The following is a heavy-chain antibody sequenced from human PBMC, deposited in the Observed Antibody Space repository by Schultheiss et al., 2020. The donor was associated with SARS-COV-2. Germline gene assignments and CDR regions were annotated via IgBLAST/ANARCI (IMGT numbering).Heavy chain of an antibody. CDR2: ISYSGSNI. V-gene: IGHV3-48*01. D-gene: IGHD6-19*01. J-gene: IGHJ4*02. CDR1: GFTFSSYA. CDR3: ARNPSGWSYFDY. Sequence: GGSLRLSCAASGFTFSSYAMSWVRQAPGKGLEWVSYISYSGSNIHYADSVKGRFTISRDNSKNTLYLQMNSLRAEDTAVYYCARNPSGWSYFDYWGQGTLVTVSS.